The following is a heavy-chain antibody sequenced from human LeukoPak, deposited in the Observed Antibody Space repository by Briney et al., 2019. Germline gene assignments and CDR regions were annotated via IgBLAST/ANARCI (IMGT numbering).Heavy chain of an antibody. V-gene: IGHV4-30-4*08. CDR2: IYYSGST. CDR1: GGSIRSSYYY. CDR3: ARDLLNEGNHLDY. Sequence: PSETLSLTCTVSGGSIRSSYYYWGWIRQPPGKGLEWIGYIYYSGSTYYNPSLKSRVTISVDTSKNQFSLKLSSVTAADTAVYYCARDLLNEGNHLDYWGQETLVTVSS. J-gene: IGHJ4*02. D-gene: IGHD4-23*01.